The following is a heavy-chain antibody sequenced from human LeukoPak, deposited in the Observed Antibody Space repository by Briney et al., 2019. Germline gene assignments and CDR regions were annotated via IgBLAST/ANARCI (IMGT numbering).Heavy chain of an antibody. CDR3: AKGVYSGYEPIDY. J-gene: IGHJ4*02. Sequence: PGGSLRLSCAASGFTFSSYGMHWVRQAPGKGLEWVAVIWYDGSNKYYADSVKGRFTISRDNSKNTLYLQMNSLRAEDTAVYYCAKGVYSGYEPIDYWGQGTLVTVSS. D-gene: IGHD5-12*01. V-gene: IGHV3-30*02. CDR1: GFTFSSYG. CDR2: IWYDGSNK.